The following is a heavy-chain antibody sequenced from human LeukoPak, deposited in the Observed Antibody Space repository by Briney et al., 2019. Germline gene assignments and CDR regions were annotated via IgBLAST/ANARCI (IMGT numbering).Heavy chain of an antibody. J-gene: IGHJ4*02. CDR2: ISGSSSYI. CDR3: ARAYNWNLDY. Sequence: PGGSLRLSCAASGFTFSSYSMNWVRQAPGKGLEWVSPISGSSSYIYHADSVKGRFTISRDNAKNSLYLQMNSLRAEDTAVYYCARAYNWNLDYWGQGTLVTVSS. V-gene: IGHV3-21*01. CDR1: GFTFSSYS. D-gene: IGHD1-20*01.